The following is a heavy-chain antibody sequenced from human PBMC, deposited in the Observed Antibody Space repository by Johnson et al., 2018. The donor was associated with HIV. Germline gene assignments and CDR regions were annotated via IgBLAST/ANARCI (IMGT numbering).Heavy chain of an antibody. V-gene: IGHV3-30*19. D-gene: IGHD1-26*01. CDR2: ISYDGSNK. Sequence: QVQLVESGGGVVQPGRSLRLSCASSGFTFGSYGMHWVRQAPGKGLEWVAVISYDGSNKYYADSVKGRFTISRDNSKNTLYLQMNSLRAEDTAVYHCARDRIVGADYDAFDIWGQGTMVTVSS. CDR1: GFTFGSYG. J-gene: IGHJ3*02. CDR3: ARDRIVGADYDAFDI.